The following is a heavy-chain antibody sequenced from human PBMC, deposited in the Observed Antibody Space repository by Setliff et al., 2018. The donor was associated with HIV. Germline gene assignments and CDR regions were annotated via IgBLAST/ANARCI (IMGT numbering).Heavy chain of an antibody. CDR3: ASVLRYYGSGSYPFGY. D-gene: IGHD3-10*01. CDR1: GFTFSTYW. J-gene: IGHJ4*02. Sequence: GGSLRLSCAASGFTFSTYWMSWVRQAPGKGLEWVANIKQDGSEKYYVDSVKGRFTISRDNAKNSLYLQMNSLRAEDTAVYYCASVLRYYGSGSYPFGYWGQGTLVTVSA. V-gene: IGHV3-7*01. CDR2: IKQDGSEK.